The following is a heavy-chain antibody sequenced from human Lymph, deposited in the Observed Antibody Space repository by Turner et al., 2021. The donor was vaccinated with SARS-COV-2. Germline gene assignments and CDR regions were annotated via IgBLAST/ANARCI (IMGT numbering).Heavy chain of an antibody. CDR3: ARDVTGPLGY. J-gene: IGHJ4*02. CDR1: GGTFSSYA. D-gene: IGHD1-20*01. V-gene: IGHV1-69*10. Sequence: QVKLVQYGAEGKKAGSSVKVPCKASGGTFSSYAISWVRQAPGQGLEWMGEIIPMLDIANCAQKFQGRVTITADKSTSTAYMELSSLRSEDTAVYYCARDVTGPLGYWGQGTLVTVSS. CDR2: IIPMLDIA.